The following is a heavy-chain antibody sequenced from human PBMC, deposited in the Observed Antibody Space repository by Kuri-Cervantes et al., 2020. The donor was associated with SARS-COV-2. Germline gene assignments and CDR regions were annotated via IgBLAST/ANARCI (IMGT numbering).Heavy chain of an antibody. CDR1: GFTFSSYG. D-gene: IGHD1-26*01. J-gene: IGHJ4*02. CDR3: AKGGGPGSYIPLDY. V-gene: IGHV3-30*18. Sequence: GESLKISCAASGFTFSSYGMHWVRQAPGNGLEWVAVISYDGSNKYYADSVKGRFTISRDNSKNTLYLQMNSLRAEDTAVYYCAKGGGPGSYIPLDYWGQGTLVTVSS. CDR2: ISYDGSNK.